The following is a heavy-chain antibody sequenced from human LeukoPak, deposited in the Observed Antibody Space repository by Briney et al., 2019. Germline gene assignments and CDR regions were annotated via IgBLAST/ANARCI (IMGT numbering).Heavy chain of an antibody. CDR1: GYTFNNHY. Sequence: ASVKVSCKASGYTFNNHYMYWVRQVPGQGLEWMGVINPSGGRTSYAQKFQGRVTMTRDTSTRTVYMEVNSLRSEDTAVYYCARQGTYSSAIGMGYWGQGTLVTVSS. CDR3: ARQGTYSSAIGMGY. D-gene: IGHD6-19*01. J-gene: IGHJ4*02. CDR2: INPSGGRT. V-gene: IGHV1-46*02.